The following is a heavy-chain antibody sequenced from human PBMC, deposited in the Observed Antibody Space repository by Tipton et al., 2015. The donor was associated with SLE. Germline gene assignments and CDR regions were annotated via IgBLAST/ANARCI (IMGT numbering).Heavy chain of an antibody. J-gene: IGHJ4*02. V-gene: IGHV3-9*01. D-gene: IGHD2-8*01. Sequence: SLRLSCAASGFTFDDYAMHWVRQAPGKDLEWVSGISWNSGSIGYADSVKGRFTISRDNAKNSLYLHMNSLRAEDTALYYCAKDSAKWWRQFDYWGQGTLVTVSS. CDR2: ISWNSGSI. CDR3: AKDSAKWWRQFDY. CDR1: GFTFDDYA.